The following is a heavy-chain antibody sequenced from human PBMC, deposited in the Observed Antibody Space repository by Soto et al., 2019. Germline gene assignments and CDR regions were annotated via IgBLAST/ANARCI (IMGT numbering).Heavy chain of an antibody. CDR1: GASIISDGYY. CDR2: IHYSGGGTYSP. V-gene: IGHV4-31*03. CDR3: ARVRTYYQNSIGYQPFHR. Sequence: QVQLQESGPGLVEPSQTLSLICTVSGASIISDGYYWTWIRHHPGKGLAWLGYIHYSGGGTYSPSCSPSLKSRIAISVDTSKRLFALLLASLSAGDTAVYYWARVRTYYQNSIGYQPFHRWGQGMLVTVS. D-gene: IGHD5-18*01. J-gene: IGHJ4*02.